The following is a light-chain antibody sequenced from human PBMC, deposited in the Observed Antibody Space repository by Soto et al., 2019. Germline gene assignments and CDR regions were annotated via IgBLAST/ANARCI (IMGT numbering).Light chain of an antibody. Sequence: EIVLTQSPGTLSLSPGERATLSCRASQSVSSSYLAWYQQKPGQAPMLLIYGASSRATGIPDRFSGSGSGTDFTLTISRLEPEDFAVYYFQQYGSSPQTFGPGTKLEIK. CDR2: GAS. J-gene: IGKJ2*01. CDR1: QSVSSSY. V-gene: IGKV3-20*01. CDR3: QQYGSSPQT.